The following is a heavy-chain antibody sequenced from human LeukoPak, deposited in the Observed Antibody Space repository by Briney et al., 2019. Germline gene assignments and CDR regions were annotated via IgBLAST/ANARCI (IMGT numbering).Heavy chain of an antibody. CDR3: ARAPTDSSGYYSNWFDP. CDR1: GFTVSSNY. J-gene: IGHJ5*02. CDR2: ISSGGWT. D-gene: IGHD3-22*01. Sequence: PGGSLRLSCAASGFTVSSNYMSWVRRAPGKGLEWVSVISSGGWTHYADSVKGRFTISRDNSKNTLYLQMNSLRAEDTAVYYCARAPTDSSGYYSNWFDPWGQGTLVTVSS. V-gene: IGHV3-53*01.